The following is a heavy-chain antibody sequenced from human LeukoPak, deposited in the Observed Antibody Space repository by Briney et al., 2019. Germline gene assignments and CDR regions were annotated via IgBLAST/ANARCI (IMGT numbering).Heavy chain of an antibody. Sequence: PSETLSLTCTVSGGSISSSSYYWGWIRQPPGKGLEWIGSIYYSGSTYYNPSLKSRVTISVDTSKNQFSLKLSSVTAADTAVYYRASTETYYDFWSGRDYWGQGTLVTVSS. CDR2: IYYSGST. V-gene: IGHV4-39*01. CDR1: GGSISSSSYY. CDR3: ASTETYYDFWSGRDY. D-gene: IGHD3-3*01. J-gene: IGHJ4*02.